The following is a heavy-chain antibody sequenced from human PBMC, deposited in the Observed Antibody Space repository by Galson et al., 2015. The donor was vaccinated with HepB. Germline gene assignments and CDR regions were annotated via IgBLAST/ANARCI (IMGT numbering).Heavy chain of an antibody. CDR3: AIISGSHGMTDAFDI. CDR1: GFTFSTYG. D-gene: IGHD1-26*01. J-gene: IGHJ3*02. V-gene: IGHV3-30*03. Sequence: SLRLSCAASGFTFSTYGMHWVRQAPGKGLEWVATISYDVSNIYYLDSVKGRLTISRDNSKNTLYLQMNSLRPEDTAVYYCAIISGSHGMTDAFDIWGQGTMVTVSS. CDR2: ISYDVSNI.